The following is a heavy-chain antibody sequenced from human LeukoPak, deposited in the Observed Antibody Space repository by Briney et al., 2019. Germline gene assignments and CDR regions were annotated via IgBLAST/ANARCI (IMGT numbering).Heavy chain of an antibody. J-gene: IGHJ4*02. Sequence: AASVKVSCKASGYTFTSYYMHWVQQAPGQRLEWMGIINPSGGSTSYAQKFQGRVTMTRDMSTSTVYMELSSLRSGDTAVYYCARARGDFDYWGQGTLVTVSS. V-gene: IGHV1-46*01. CDR2: INPSGGST. D-gene: IGHD3-10*01. CDR3: ARARGDFDY. CDR1: GYTFTSYY.